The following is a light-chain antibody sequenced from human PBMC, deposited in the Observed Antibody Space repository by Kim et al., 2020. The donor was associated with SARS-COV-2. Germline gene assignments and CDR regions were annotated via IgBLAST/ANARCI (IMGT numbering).Light chain of an antibody. CDR1: NSGSKS. CDR3: QVWDSSSDHVV. V-gene: IGLV3-21*04. Sequence: APGKAARITCGGNNSGSKSVLWYQQRPGQAPVLVIYYDSDRPSGIPERFSGSNSGNTATLTISRVEAGDEAYYYCQVWDSSSDHVVFGGGTQLTVL. J-gene: IGLJ2*01. CDR2: YDS.